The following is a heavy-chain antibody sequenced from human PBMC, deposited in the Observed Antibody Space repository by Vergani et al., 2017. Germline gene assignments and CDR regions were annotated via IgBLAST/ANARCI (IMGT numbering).Heavy chain of an antibody. Sequence: VQILQSGGGVAQPGGSLRVSCSASGFRVTTYYMSWVRQAPGKGLEWVSVIKSDGRTSYAESVRGRFTISRDTSRNAVYLQMNILRVEDTGVYYCTRSECSGTTCYGHYFDLWGHGILVTVSS. D-gene: IGHD2-15*01. CDR2: IKSDGRT. J-gene: IGHJ4*01. CDR1: GFRVTTYY. CDR3: TRSECSGTTCYGHYFDL. V-gene: IGHV3-66*02.